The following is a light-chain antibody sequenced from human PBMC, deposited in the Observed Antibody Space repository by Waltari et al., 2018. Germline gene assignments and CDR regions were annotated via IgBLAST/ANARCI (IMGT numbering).Light chain of an antibody. CDR2: DVS. CDR1: QIISRA. J-gene: IGKJ1*01. CDR3: QHYVRLPVT. V-gene: IGKV3-20*01. Sequence: ILLTQSPGTLSLSPGESATLSCRASQIISRALAWYQQKPVQAPRLLIYDVSTRASGIPDRFSGSGSGTDFSLTISRLESEDFAVYYCQHYVRLPVTFGQGTKLEFK.